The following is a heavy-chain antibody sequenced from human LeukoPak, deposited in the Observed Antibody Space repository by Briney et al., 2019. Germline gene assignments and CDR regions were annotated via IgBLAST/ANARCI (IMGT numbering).Heavy chain of an antibody. CDR3: AIPPGGYYFN. CDR2: ISYDGSNK. V-gene: IGHV3-30*03. D-gene: IGHD3-10*01. J-gene: IGHJ4*02. CDR1: GFTFSSYG. Sequence: GGSLRLSCAASGFTFSSYGMHWVRQAPGKGLEWVAVISYDGSNKYYADSVKGRFTISRDNAKNSLYLQMNSLRAEDTAVYYCAIPPGGYYFNWGQGTLVTVSS.